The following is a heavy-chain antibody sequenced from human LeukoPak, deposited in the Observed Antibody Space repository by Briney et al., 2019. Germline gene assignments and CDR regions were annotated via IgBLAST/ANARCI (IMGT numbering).Heavy chain of an antibody. CDR2: INHSGST. V-gene: IGHV4-30-4*08. CDR3: ASGTVTNDY. J-gene: IGHJ4*02. D-gene: IGHD4-17*01. Sequence: SQTLSLTCTVSVGSISSGDYYWSWIRQPPGKGLEWIGEINHSGSTNYNPSLKSRVTISVDTSKNQFSLELSSVTAADTAVYYCASGTVTNDYWGQGTLVTVSS. CDR1: VGSISSGDYY.